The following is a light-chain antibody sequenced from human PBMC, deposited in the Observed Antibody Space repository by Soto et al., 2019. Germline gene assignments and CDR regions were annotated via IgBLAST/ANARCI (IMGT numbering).Light chain of an antibody. V-gene: IGKV3-11*01. CDR2: ETS. J-gene: IGKJ5*01. CDR1: QSFSSY. Sequence: EIVLTQSPATLSLSPGERATLSCRASQSFSSYLAWYQQKPGQAPRLLIYETSNRATGIPARFSGSGSGTDFTLTISSLEPEDFAVYYCQQRTNWPPAITFGQGTRLEIK. CDR3: QQRTNWPPAIT.